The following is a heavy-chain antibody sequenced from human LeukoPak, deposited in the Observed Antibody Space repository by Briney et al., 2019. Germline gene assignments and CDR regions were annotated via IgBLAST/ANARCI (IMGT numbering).Heavy chain of an antibody. CDR2: INHSGST. CDR1: GGSFSGYY. J-gene: IGHJ5*02. D-gene: IGHD3-10*01. V-gene: IGHV4-34*01. Sequence: SETLSLTCAVYGGSFSGYYWSWIRQPPGKGLEWIGEINHSGSTNYNPSLKSRVTISVDTSKNQFSLKLSSVTAADTAVYYCARDMVRGVIGWFDPWGQGTLVTVSS. CDR3: ARDMVRGVIGWFDP.